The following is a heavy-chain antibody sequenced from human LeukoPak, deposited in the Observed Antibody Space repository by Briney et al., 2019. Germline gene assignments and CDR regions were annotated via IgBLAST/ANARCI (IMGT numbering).Heavy chain of an antibody. CDR1: GFTFSSYA. V-gene: IGHV3-23*01. Sequence: GGSLRLSCAASGFTFSSYAMSWVRQAPGKGLEWVSAISGSGGSTYYADSVKGRFTISRDNAKNSLYLQMNSLRAEDTAVYYCARVTSDYYDSSGYYSLPYYFDYWGQGTLVTVSS. CDR2: ISGSGGST. CDR3: ARVTSDYYDSSGYYSLPYYFDY. J-gene: IGHJ4*02. D-gene: IGHD3-22*01.